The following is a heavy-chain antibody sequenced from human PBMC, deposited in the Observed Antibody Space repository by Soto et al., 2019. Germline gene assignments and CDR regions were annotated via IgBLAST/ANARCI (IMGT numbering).Heavy chain of an antibody. Sequence: PSETLSLTCAVYGGSFSGYYWSWIRQPPGKGLEWIGEINHSGSTNYNPSLKSRVTISVDTSKNQFSLKLSSVTAADTAVYYCARGAALVTSPYYYYMDVWGKGTTVTVSS. CDR3: ARGAALVTSPYYYYMDV. D-gene: IGHD2-15*01. J-gene: IGHJ6*03. CDR2: INHSGST. CDR1: GGSFSGYY. V-gene: IGHV4-34*01.